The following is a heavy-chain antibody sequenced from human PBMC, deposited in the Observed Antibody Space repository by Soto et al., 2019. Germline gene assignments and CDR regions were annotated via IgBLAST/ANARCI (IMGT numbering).Heavy chain of an antibody. Sequence: PGGSLRLSCAASGFTFSSYSMNWVRQAPGKGLVCVSYISSSSSTIYYAVSVKGRFTISRDNAKNSLYLQMNSLRAEDTAVYYCARSLYDFWSEYYYYYMDVWGKGTTVTVSS. CDR2: ISSSSSTI. D-gene: IGHD3-3*01. CDR3: ARSLYDFWSEYYYYYMDV. V-gene: IGHV3-48*01. J-gene: IGHJ6*03. CDR1: GFTFSSYS.